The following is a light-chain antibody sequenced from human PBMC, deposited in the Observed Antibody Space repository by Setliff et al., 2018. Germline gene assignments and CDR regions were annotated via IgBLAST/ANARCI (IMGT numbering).Light chain of an antibody. CDR1: SSDVGAYNY. Sequence: QSALLPDSPQPGSAGQSITISCTGTSSDVGAYNYVSWYQHYSGKAPKFVIYDVSNRPSGVSNRFSGSKSGNTASLTISGLQAEDEADYYCFSYTTTSSYVFGTGTKVTVL. J-gene: IGLJ1*01. CDR2: DVS. CDR3: FSYTTTSSYV. V-gene: IGLV2-14*03.